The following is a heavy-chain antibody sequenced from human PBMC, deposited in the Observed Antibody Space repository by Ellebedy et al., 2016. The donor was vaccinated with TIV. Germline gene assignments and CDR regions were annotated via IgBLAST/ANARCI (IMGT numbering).Heavy chain of an antibody. J-gene: IGHJ6*02. V-gene: IGHV5-51*01. D-gene: IGHD6-19*01. CDR2: IYPGDSNT. CDR1: GYSFPSYW. Sequence: KVSXXGSGYSFPSYWIGWVRQMPGKGLEWMGIIYPGDSNTRYSPSFQGHVTISADKSINTAYLQWSSLKASDTAMYYCARRMAMAGRVYYAMDVWGQGTTVTVS. CDR3: ARRMAMAGRVYYAMDV.